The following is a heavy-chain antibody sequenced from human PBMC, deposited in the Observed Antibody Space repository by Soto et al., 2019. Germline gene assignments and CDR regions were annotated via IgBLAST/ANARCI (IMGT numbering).Heavy chain of an antibody. CDR1: GFTFSRYW. V-gene: IGHV3-74*01. Sequence: PGGSLRLSCAASGFTFSRYWMHWVRQAPGKGLVWVSRINSDGSSTNYADSVKGRFTISRDDAKNTLYLQMNTLRAEDTAPYYCARVSSSSTGRYFDYWGKGTLVTVSS. D-gene: IGHD6-6*01. CDR3: ARVSSSSTGRYFDY. J-gene: IGHJ4*02. CDR2: INSDGSST.